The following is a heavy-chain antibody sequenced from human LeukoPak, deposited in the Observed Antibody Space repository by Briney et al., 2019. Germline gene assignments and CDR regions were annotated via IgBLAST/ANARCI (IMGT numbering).Heavy chain of an antibody. CDR1: GGTFSSYA. J-gene: IGHJ4*02. D-gene: IGHD3-9*01. CDR2: IIPIFGTA. CDR3: TRDKILTGYPLYYFDY. Sequence: ASVTVSCTASGGTFSSYAISWVRQAPGQGLEWMGGIIPIFGTANSAQKYQGRVTITADESTSTAYMELSSLRSEDTAVYYCTRDKILTGYPLYYFDYWGQGTLVTVSS. V-gene: IGHV1-69*13.